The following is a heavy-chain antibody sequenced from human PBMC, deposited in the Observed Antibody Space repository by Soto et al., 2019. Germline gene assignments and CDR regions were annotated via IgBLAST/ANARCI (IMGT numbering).Heavy chain of an antibody. D-gene: IGHD4-17*01. CDR3: AKDFDYGDFFFGWFDP. V-gene: IGHV3-23*01. CDR2: ISGSGGST. Sequence: EVQLLESGGGLVHPGGSLRLSCAASGFTFSSYAMSWVRQAPGKGLEWVSAISGSGGSTYYADSVKGRFTISRDNSKNTLYLQMNSLRAEDTAVYYCAKDFDYGDFFFGWFDPWGQGTLVTVSS. CDR1: GFTFSSYA. J-gene: IGHJ5*02.